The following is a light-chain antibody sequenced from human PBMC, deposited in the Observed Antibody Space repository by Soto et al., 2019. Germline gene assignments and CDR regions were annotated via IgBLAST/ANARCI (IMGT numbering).Light chain of an antibody. CDR1: SSDVGGYNY. V-gene: IGLV2-14*03. CDR2: DVS. Sequence: QSALTQPSSLSASPGQSITISCTGTSSDVGGYNYVSWYQHHPGKAPKLMIFDVSYRPSGVSNRFSGCKSGNTASLTISGLQPEDEADYYCSSYTTSNTRQIVFGTGTKVTVL. J-gene: IGLJ1*01. CDR3: SSYTTSNTRQIV.